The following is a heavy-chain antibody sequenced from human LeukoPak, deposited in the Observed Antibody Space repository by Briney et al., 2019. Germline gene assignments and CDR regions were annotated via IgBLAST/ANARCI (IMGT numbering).Heavy chain of an antibody. J-gene: IGHJ3*02. D-gene: IGHD3-22*01. Sequence: ASVKVCCKAAGYTFTSYGMSWLRHAPGQRHEWMGWISAYNGNTNYAQKLQGRVTMTTDTSTSTAYMELRSLRSDDTGVYYWARDPYYDDSSGYYRPEGAFDIWGQGKMVTVSS. V-gene: IGHV1-18*01. CDR2: ISAYNGNT. CDR1: GYTFTSYG. CDR3: ARDPYYDDSSGYYRPEGAFDI.